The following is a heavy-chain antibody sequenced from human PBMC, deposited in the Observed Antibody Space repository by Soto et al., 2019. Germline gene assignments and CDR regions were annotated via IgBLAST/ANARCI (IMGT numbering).Heavy chain of an antibody. J-gene: IGHJ4*02. CDR2: ISSSSSTI. V-gene: IGHV3-48*02. CDR3: ARGPRTYSSSWYPDY. D-gene: IGHD6-13*01. CDR1: GFTFSSYS. Sequence: GGSLRLSCAASGFTFSSYSMNWVRQAPGKGLEWVSYISSSSSTIYYADSVKGRFTISRDNAKNSLYLQMYSLRDEDTAVYYCARGPRTYSSSWYPDYWGQGTLVTVSS.